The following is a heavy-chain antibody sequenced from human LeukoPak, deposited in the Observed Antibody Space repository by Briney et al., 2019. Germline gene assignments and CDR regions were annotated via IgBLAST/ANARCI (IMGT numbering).Heavy chain of an antibody. J-gene: IGHJ6*03. CDR3: VRDASDYDAPYYYYYYYMDV. V-gene: IGHV3-30-3*01. D-gene: IGHD5-12*01. CDR1: GFTFSSYA. CDR2: ISYDGINK. Sequence: GGSLRLSCAPSGFTFSSYAMHWVRQAPGKGLEWVAVISYDGINKYHADSVKGRFTISRDNSKNTLYLQMNSLRAEDTAVYYCVRDASDYDAPYYYYYYYMDVWGKGTTVTVSS.